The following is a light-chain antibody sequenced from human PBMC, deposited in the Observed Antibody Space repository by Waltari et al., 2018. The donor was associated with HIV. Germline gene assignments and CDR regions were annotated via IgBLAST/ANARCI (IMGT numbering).Light chain of an antibody. Sequence: QSALTQPASVSGSPGQSITIPCTATSSAVVDFESVSWYQHHPGKAPRLLIYDVTKRPSGVSNRFSGSKSGNTASLTISGLQAEDEADYYCGSSTSSSNMDVFGGGTKVTVL. V-gene: IGLV2-14*03. CDR2: DVT. CDR1: SSAVVDFES. J-gene: IGLJ2*01. CDR3: GSSTSSSNMDV.